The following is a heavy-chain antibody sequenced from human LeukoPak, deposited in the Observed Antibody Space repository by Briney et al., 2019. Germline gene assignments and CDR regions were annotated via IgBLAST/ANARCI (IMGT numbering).Heavy chain of an antibody. CDR1: GYTFTGYD. V-gene: IGHV1-2*02. Sequence: ASVKVSCKASGYTFTGYDMHWVRQAPGQGLEWMGWINPNSGSTNYAQKFQGRVTMTRDTSISTAYMELRRLRSDDTAVYYCARSESPFDKYDSSGYSVFDYWAREPWSPSPQ. D-gene: IGHD3-22*01. CDR2: INPNSGST. CDR3: ARSESPFDKYDSSGYSVFDY. J-gene: IGHJ4*02.